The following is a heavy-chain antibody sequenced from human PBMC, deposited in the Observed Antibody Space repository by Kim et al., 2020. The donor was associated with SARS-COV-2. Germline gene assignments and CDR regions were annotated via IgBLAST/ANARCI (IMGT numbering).Heavy chain of an antibody. CDR3: ARDYRWGSYRSV. V-gene: IGHV3-66*01. J-gene: IGHJ3*01. D-gene: IGHD3-16*02. Sequence: YYADSVKGRFTISRGNCKNTLYLQMNRLRAEDTAVYYCARDYRWGSYRSVWGQGTMVTVSS.